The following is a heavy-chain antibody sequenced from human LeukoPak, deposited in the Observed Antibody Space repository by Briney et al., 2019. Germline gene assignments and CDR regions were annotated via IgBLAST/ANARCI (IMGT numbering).Heavy chain of an antibody. J-gene: IGHJ4*02. CDR3: ARDGSPLRYFDWLWNLFDY. Sequence: GASVKVSCKASGYTFTSYGISWVRQAPGQRLEWMGWINAGNGNTKYSQKFQGRVTITRDTSASTAYMELSSLRSEDTAVYYCARDGSPLRYFDWLWNLFDYWGQGTLVTVSS. CDR1: GYTFTSYG. CDR2: INAGNGNT. V-gene: IGHV1-3*01. D-gene: IGHD3-9*01.